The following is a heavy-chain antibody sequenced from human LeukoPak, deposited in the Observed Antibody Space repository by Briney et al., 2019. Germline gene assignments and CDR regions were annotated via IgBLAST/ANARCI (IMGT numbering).Heavy chain of an antibody. D-gene: IGHD3-22*01. CDR2: IIPILGIA. CDR1: GGTFSSYA. V-gene: IGHV1-69*04. Sequence: SVKVSCKASGGTFSSYAISWVRQAPGQGLEWMGRIIPILGIANYAQKFQGRVTITADKSTSTAYMELSSLRSEDTAVYYCARDLLNYDSSGYSHWGQGTLVTVSS. J-gene: IGHJ4*02. CDR3: ARDLLNYDSSGYSH.